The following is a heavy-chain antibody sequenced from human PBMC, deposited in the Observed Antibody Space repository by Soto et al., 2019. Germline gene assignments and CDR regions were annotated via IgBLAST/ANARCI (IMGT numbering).Heavy chain of an antibody. CDR2: IYYSGST. V-gene: IGHV4-31*03. D-gene: IGHD2-15*01. J-gene: IGHJ6*02. CDR1: GCCISIGGYY. CDR3: ARDSTSGPYYYYYGMDV. Sequence: SESLSLTCTVSGCCISIGGYYWSWIRQHPGKGLEWIGYIYYSGSTYYNPSLKSRVTISVDTSKNQFSLKLSSVTAADTAVYYCARDSTSGPYYYYYGMDVWGQGTLVTGSS.